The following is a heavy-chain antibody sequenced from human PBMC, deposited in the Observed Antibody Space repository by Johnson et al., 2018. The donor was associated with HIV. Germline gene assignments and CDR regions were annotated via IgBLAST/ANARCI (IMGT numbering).Heavy chain of an antibody. Sequence: VQLVESGGGVVQPGRSLRLSCAASGFTVSSNYMSWVRQAPGKGLEWVSVIYSGGSTYYADSVKGRFTISRDNSKNTLYLQMNSLRDEDTAVYYCARGGYYYDSSGYIGVDAFDIWGQGTMVTVSS. J-gene: IGHJ3*02. CDR2: IYSGGST. CDR1: GFTVSSNY. V-gene: IGHV3-53*01. CDR3: ARGGYYYDSSGYIGVDAFDI. D-gene: IGHD3-22*01.